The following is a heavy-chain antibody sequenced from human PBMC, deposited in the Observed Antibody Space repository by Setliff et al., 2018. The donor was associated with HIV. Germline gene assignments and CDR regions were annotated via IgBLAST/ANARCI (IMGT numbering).Heavy chain of an antibody. Sequence: GASVKVSCKASGYTFSYAMHWVRQAPGQRLEWMGYINTNTGNPTYAQGFTGRFVFSVDTPVSTAYLQIFSLKTEDTAVYYCTRDHTPPPNYDFWSGQIDLRNIFYYMDVWGTGSPVTVSS. CDR2: INTNTGNP. CDR3: TRDHTPPPNYDFWSGQIDLRNIFYYMDV. V-gene: IGHV7-4-1*01. CDR1: GYTFSYA. J-gene: IGHJ6*03. D-gene: IGHD3-3*01.